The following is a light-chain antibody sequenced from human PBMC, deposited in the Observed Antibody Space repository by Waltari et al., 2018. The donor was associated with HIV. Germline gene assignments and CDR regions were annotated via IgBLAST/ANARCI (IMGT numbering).Light chain of an antibody. V-gene: IGLV3-21*02. CDR1: NIGSKT. J-gene: IGLJ2*01. CDR3: QVWDRGSDHPG. CDR2: DDS. Sequence: SYELTQAPSLSVAPGQTARITFGGTNIGSKTVHWYQQKPVQATVLVVYDDSNRLSGIPEGCSGSLPGNTATLTISRVGAAEEADYYCQVWDRGSDHPGFGGGTELTVL.